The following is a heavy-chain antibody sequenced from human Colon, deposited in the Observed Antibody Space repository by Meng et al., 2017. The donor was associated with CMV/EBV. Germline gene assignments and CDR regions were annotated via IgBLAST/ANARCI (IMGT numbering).Heavy chain of an antibody. CDR1: GFTFTGHY. CDR3: ARDGIRGVFFFDY. V-gene: IGHV1-2*02. CDR2: IDANSGGT. Sequence: QVQVVQAGAEVKEPGASVKVSCKASGFTFTGHYMHWVRQAPGQGLEWMGWIDANSGGTNYAQKFQGRLTMTRDTSISTVYMELNRLRSDDTAVYFCARDGIRGVFFFDYWGQGTLVIV. D-gene: IGHD1-14*01. J-gene: IGHJ4*02.